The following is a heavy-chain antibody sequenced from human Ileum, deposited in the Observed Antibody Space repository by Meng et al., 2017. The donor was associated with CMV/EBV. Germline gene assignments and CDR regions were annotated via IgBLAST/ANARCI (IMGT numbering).Heavy chain of an antibody. Sequence: SVKVSCKASGGTFSSYTISWVRQAPGQGLEWMGRIIPILGIANYAQKFQGRVTITADKSTSTAYMELSSLRSEDTAVYYCARGGGCSSTSCYSWFDPWGQGNLVNGAS. CDR1: GGTFSSYT. CDR3: ARGGGCSSTSCYSWFDP. CDR2: IIPILGIA. J-gene: IGHJ5*01. D-gene: IGHD2-2*01. V-gene: IGHV1-69*02.